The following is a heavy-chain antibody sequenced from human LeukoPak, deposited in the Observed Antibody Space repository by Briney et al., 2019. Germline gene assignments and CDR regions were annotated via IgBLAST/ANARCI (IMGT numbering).Heavy chain of an antibody. V-gene: IGHV3-23*01. Sequence: GGSLRLSCAASGFTFSSFAISWIHQAPGKGLEWVSSIDKIGVGTYYADSVRGRFTISRDNSKNTLFLQMNSLRAEDSAVYYCAKDYVVGSIDYWGQGTLVTVSS. CDR1: GFTFSSFA. CDR3: AKDYVVGSIDY. CDR2: IDKIGVGT. D-gene: IGHD2-21*01. J-gene: IGHJ4*02.